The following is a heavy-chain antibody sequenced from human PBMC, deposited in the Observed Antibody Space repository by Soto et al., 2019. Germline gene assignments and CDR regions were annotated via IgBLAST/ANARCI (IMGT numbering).Heavy chain of an antibody. Sequence: GGSLRLSCAASGFTFSSYWMSWVRQAPGKGLEWVANIKQDGSEKYYVDSVKGRFTISRDNAKNSLYLQMNSLRAEDTAVYYCAREWGYYDFWSGYYTPLTGCYGMDVWGQGTTVTVSS. V-gene: IGHV3-7*05. J-gene: IGHJ6*02. CDR1: GFTFSSYW. CDR3: AREWGYYDFWSGYYTPLTGCYGMDV. CDR2: IKQDGSEK. D-gene: IGHD3-3*01.